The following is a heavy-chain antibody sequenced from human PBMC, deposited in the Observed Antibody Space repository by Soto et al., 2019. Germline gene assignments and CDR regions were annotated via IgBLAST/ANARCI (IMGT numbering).Heavy chain of an antibody. D-gene: IGHD3-22*01. CDR3: ASTKYDSSAYYYWYLGL. V-gene: IGHV1-69*06. CDR2: IIAIFGTA. Sequence: QVELVQSGAEVKKPGSSVKVSCQASEDTFRNYAISWVRQAPGQGLEWMGGIIAIFGTANYAQKIQGRVRITADTSANTVYLELSSLRSEDTAVYYFASTKYDSSAYYYWYLGLWGRGTLVTVSS. J-gene: IGHJ2*01. CDR1: EDTFRNYA.